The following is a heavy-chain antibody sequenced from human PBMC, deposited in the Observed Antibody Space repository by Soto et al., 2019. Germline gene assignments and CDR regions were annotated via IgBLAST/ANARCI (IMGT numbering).Heavy chain of an antibody. CDR1: GYTFTSYY. V-gene: IGHV1-46*03. J-gene: IGHJ4*02. CDR2: INPSGGST. Sequence: QVQLVQSGAEVKKPGASVKVSCKASGYTFTSYYMHWVRQAPGQGLEWMGIINPSGGSTSYAQKFQGRVTMNRDTSTSTIYMELSSLRSENTAVYYCARATPVTTVRISFDYRGQGTLVTVSS. D-gene: IGHD4-4*01. CDR3: ARATPVTTVRISFDY.